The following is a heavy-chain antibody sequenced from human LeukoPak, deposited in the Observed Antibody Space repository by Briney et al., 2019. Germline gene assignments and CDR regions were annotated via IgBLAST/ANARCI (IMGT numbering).Heavy chain of an antibody. V-gene: IGHV3-7*03. CDR1: GFTLSRYW. Sequence: GGSLRLSCAASGFTLSRYWMSWVRQAPGKGLEWVANIKEDGSEKYYVDYVKGRFTISRDNAQNSVYLHMNSLTAEDTALYYCARDWVAGVPFDAFDIWGQGTMVSVSS. CDR2: IKEDGSEK. D-gene: IGHD3-10*01. J-gene: IGHJ3*02. CDR3: ARDWVAGVPFDAFDI.